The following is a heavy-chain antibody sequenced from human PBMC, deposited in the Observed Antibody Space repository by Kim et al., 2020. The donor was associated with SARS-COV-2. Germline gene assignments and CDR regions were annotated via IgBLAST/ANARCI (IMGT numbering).Heavy chain of an antibody. D-gene: IGHD3-16*02. Sequence: SVKGRFTISRDNSKNTLYLQMNSLRAEDTAVYYCAKDRVMITFGGVIVNDWGQGTLVTVSS. V-gene: IGHV3-33*06. J-gene: IGHJ4*02. CDR3: AKDRVMITFGGVIVND.